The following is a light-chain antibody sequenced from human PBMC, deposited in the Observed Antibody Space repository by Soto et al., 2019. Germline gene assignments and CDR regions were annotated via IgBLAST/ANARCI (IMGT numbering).Light chain of an antibody. CDR1: SGSIASNY. CDR3: LSYASSNVV. J-gene: IGLJ2*01. Sequence: NFMLTQPHSVSESPGKTVTISCTRSSGSIASNYVQWYQQRPGSAPTTVIYEDNQRPSGVPDRFSGSIDSSSNSASLTISGLKTEDEADYYCLSYASSNVVFGGGTKLTVL. CDR2: EDN. V-gene: IGLV6-57*04.